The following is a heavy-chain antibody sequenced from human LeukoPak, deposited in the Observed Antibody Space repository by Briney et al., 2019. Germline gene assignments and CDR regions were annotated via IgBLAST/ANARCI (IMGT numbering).Heavy chain of an antibody. J-gene: IGHJ6*02. CDR3: AKYLSVKGPPYALEV. Sequence: GGSLRLSCAASEFTFRSYAMQWVRQAPGKGLEWVSGISGSVDSTFYADSVKGRFTISRDNSKNTLYLQMNSLRVEDTAVYYCAKYLSVKGPPYALEVWGQGTMVTVSS. CDR1: EFTFRSYA. CDR2: ISGSVDST. V-gene: IGHV3-23*01.